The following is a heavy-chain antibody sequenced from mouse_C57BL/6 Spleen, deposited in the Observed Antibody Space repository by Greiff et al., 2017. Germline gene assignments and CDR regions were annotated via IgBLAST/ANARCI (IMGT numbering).Heavy chain of an antibody. CDR1: GFTFSSYA. CDR3: AREGHGSSYAY. CDR2: ISDGGSYT. D-gene: IGHD1-1*01. J-gene: IGHJ3*01. Sequence: DVMLVESGGGLVKPGGSLKLSCAASGFTFSSYAMSWVRQTPEKRLEWVATISDGGSYTYYPDNVKGRFTISRDNAKNNLYLQMSHLKSEDTAMYYCAREGHGSSYAYWGQGTLVTVSA. V-gene: IGHV5-4*01.